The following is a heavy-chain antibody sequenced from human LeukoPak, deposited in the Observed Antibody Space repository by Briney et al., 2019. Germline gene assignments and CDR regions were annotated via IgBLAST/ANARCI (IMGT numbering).Heavy chain of an antibody. D-gene: IGHD3-22*01. V-gene: IGHV3-48*03. CDR3: ARTRYYDSSGYYFDDAFDI. Sequence: QPGGSLRLSCAASGFTFSSYEMNWVRQAPGKGLEWASYISSSGSTIYYADSVKGRFTISRDNAKNSLYLQMNGLRAEDAAVYYCARTRYYDSSGYYFDDAFDIWGQGTMVTVSS. CDR2: ISSSGSTI. J-gene: IGHJ3*02. CDR1: GFTFSSYE.